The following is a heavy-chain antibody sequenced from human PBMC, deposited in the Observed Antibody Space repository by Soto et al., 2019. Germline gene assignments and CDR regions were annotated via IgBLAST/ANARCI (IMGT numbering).Heavy chain of an antibody. Sequence: QVQLQQWGAGLLKPSETLSLTCAVYGGSFSGYYWSWIRQPPGKGLEWIGEINHSGSTNYNPSLKSRVTISVDTPKNQFSLKLSSVTAADTAVYYCARLPGIAAAGTGYWYFDLWGRGTLVTVSS. CDR3: ARLPGIAAAGTGYWYFDL. CDR1: GGSFSGYY. D-gene: IGHD6-13*01. CDR2: INHSGST. J-gene: IGHJ2*01. V-gene: IGHV4-34*01.